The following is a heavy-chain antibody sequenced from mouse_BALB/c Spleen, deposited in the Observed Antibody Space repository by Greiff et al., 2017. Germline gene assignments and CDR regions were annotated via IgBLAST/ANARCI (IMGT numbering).Heavy chain of an antibody. J-gene: IGHJ3*01. D-gene: IGHD1-1*02. Sequence: QVHVKQSGAELVRPGTSVKVSCKASGYAFTNYLIEWVKQRPGQGLEWIGVINPGSGGTNYNEKFKGKATLTADKSSSTAYMQLSSLTSDDSAVYFCARSVEGFAYWGQGTLVTVSA. CDR2: INPGSGGT. CDR3: ARSVEGFAY. V-gene: IGHV1-54*03. CDR1: GYAFTNYL.